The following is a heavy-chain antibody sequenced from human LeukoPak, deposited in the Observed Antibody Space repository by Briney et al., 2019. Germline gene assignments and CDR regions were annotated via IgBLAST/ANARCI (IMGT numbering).Heavy chain of an antibody. CDR2: ISSSGSTI. CDR1: GFTFSDYY. V-gene: IGHV3-11*01. CDR3: ARAAGYGLYGRYFDHTNWFDP. D-gene: IGHD3-9*01. Sequence: PGGSLRLSCAASGFTFSDYYMSWIRQAPGKGLEWVSYISSSGSTIYYADSVKGRFTISRDNAKNSLYLQMNSLRAEDTAVYYCARAAGYGLYGRYFDHTNWFDPWGQGTLVTVSS. J-gene: IGHJ5*02.